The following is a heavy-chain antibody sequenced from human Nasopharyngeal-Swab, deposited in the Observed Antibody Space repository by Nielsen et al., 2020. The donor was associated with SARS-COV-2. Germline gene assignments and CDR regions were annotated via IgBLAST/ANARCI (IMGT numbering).Heavy chain of an antibody. CDR2: IRSKAYGGTT. V-gene: IGHV3-49*03. CDR3: TRDSPQLVRGYYYGMDV. Sequence: LSLTCTASGFTFGDYAMSWFRQAPGKGLEWVGFIRSKAYGGTTEYAASVKGRFTISRDDSKSIAYLQMNSLKTEDTAVYYCTRDSPQLVRGYYYGMDVWGQGTTVTVSS. D-gene: IGHD6-13*01. J-gene: IGHJ6*02. CDR1: GFTFGDYA.